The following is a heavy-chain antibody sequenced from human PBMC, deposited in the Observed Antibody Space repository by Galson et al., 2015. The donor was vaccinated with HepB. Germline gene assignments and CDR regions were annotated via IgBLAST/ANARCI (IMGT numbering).Heavy chain of an antibody. CDR2: INSDGSST. J-gene: IGHJ3*02. CDR1: GFTFSSYW. V-gene: IGHV3-74*01. D-gene: IGHD5-18*01. Sequence: SLRLSCAASGFTFSSYWMHWVRQAPGKGLVWVSRINSDGSSTSYADSVKGRFTISRDNAKNTLYLQMNSLRAEDTAVYYCAREYSYGLEHAFDIWGQGTMVTVSS. CDR3: AREYSYGLEHAFDI.